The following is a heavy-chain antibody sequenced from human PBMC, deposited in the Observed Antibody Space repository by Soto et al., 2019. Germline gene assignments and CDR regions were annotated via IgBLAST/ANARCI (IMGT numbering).Heavy chain of an antibody. Sequence: PSETLSLTCTVSGGSISSYYWSWIRQPPGKGLEWIGYIYYSGSTNYNPSLKSRVTISVDTSKNQFSLKLSSVTAADTAVYYCARLDFYRYYYYYMDVWGKGTTVTVSS. CDR2: IYYSGST. CDR3: ARLDFYRYYYYYMDV. V-gene: IGHV4-59*08. CDR1: GGSISSYY. D-gene: IGHD4-17*01. J-gene: IGHJ6*03.